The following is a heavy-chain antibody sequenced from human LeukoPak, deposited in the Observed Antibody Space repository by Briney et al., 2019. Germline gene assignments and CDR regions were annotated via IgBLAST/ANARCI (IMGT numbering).Heavy chain of an antibody. J-gene: IGHJ4*02. CDR1: GFTFSSYG. V-gene: IGHV3-30*02. D-gene: IGHD5-18*01. CDR2: IRYDGSNK. Sequence: PGGSLRLSCAASGFTFSSYGMHWVREALGKGLGWGAFIRYDGSNKYYADSVKGRFTISRDNYKNTLYLQMNSLRAEDKAVYYCAKERDTAMVTIDYWGQGTLVTVSS. CDR3: AKERDTAMVTIDY.